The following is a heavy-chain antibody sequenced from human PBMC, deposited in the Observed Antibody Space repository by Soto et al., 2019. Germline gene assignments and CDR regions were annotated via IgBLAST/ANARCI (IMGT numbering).Heavy chain of an antibody. CDR3: AKGSGWSLHYFDY. D-gene: IGHD6-19*01. CDR1: GFTFSSYA. V-gene: IGHV3-23*01. Sequence: GGSLRLSCAASGFTFSSYAMSWVRQAPGKGPEWVSAISGSGGSTYYADSVKGRFTISRDNSKNTLYLQMNSLRAEDTAVYYCAKGSGWSLHYFDYWGQGTLVTVSS. J-gene: IGHJ4*02. CDR2: ISGSGGST.